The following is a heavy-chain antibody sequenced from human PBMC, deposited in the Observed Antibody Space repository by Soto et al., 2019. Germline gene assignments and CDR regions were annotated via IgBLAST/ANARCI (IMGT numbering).Heavy chain of an antibody. V-gene: IGHV5-51*01. Sequence: GESLKISCKGSGYSFTSYWIGWERQMPEKGLEWMGIIYPGDSDTRYSPSFQGQVTISADKSISTAYLQWSSLKASDTAMYYCARLDDDSSGYYPNDAFDIWGQGTMVTVSS. J-gene: IGHJ3*02. D-gene: IGHD3-22*01. CDR1: GYSFTSYW. CDR3: ARLDDDSSGYYPNDAFDI. CDR2: IYPGDSDT.